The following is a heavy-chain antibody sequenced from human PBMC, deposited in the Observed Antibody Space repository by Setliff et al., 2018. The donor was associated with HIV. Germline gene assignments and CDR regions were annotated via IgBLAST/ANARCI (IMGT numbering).Heavy chain of an antibody. Sequence: SETLSLTCTVSGVSISSHYWSWIRQPPGKGLEWIGYIYNSGRTNYNPSLTSRVTISVDTSKNRFSLKLSSVTAADTAVYYCMRGRSITIFGVAYFDFWGQGTQVTVSS. D-gene: IGHD3-3*01. CDR3: MRGRSITIFGVAYFDF. CDR1: GVSISSHY. V-gene: IGHV4-59*11. CDR2: IYNSGRT. J-gene: IGHJ4*02.